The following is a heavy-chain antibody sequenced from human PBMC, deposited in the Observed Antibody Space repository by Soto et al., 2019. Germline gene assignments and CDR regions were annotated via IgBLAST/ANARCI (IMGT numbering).Heavy chain of an antibody. V-gene: IGHV3-33*01. Sequence: QVQLVESGGGVVQPGRSLRLSCAASGFTFSSYGMHWVRQAPGKGLEWVAVIWYDGSNKYYADSVKGRFTISRDNSKNPLYLQMSSLRAEDAAVYYCARLEDGGYWGQGTLVTVSS. CDR1: GFTFSSYG. D-gene: IGHD3-10*01. CDR3: ARLEDGGY. CDR2: IWYDGSNK. J-gene: IGHJ4*02.